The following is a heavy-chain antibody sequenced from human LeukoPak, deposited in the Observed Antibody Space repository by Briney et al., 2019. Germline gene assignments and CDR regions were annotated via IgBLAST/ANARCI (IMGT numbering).Heavy chain of an antibody. Sequence: GGSLRLSCAASGFTFDDYAMHWVRQAPGKGLEWVSGISWNSGSIGYADSVKGRFTISRDNAKNSLYLQMNSLRAEDTALYYCAKVGSSGWYFDYWGQGTLVTVSS. CDR1: GFTFDDYA. CDR3: AKVGSSGWYFDY. D-gene: IGHD6-19*01. J-gene: IGHJ4*02. CDR2: ISWNSGSI. V-gene: IGHV3-9*01.